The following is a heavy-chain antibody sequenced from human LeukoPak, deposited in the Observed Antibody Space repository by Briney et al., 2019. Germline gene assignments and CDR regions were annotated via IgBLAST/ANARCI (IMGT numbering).Heavy chain of an antibody. Sequence: ASVKVSCKASGYTFTSYGISWVRQAPGQGLEWMGWISAYNGNTNYAQKFQERVTITRDMSTSTAYMELSSLRSEDTAVYYCAAVPDTAMVYDAFDIWGQGTMVTVSS. CDR2: ISAYNGNT. J-gene: IGHJ3*02. V-gene: IGHV1-18*01. D-gene: IGHD5-18*01. CDR1: GYTFTSYG. CDR3: AAVPDTAMVYDAFDI.